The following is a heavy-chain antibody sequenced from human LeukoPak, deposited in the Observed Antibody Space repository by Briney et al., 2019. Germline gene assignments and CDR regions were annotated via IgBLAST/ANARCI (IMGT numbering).Heavy chain of an antibody. CDR3: ARGGVLWFGELLGFDY. V-gene: IGHV3-66*01. J-gene: IGHJ4*02. CDR2: IYSGGST. CDR1: GFTVSSNY. D-gene: IGHD3-10*01. Sequence: GGSLRLSCAASGFTVSSNYMSWVRQAPGKGLEWVSVIYSGGSTYYADSVKGRFTISRDNSKNTLYLQMNSLRAEDTAVYYCARGGVLWFGELLGFDYWGQGTLVTVSS.